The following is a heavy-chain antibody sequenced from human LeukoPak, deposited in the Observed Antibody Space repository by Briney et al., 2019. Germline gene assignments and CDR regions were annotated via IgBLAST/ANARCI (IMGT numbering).Heavy chain of an antibody. Sequence: PSETLSLTCAVSGGSITSSSWWSWVRQPPGKGLEWIGEIYHSGDTNYNPSLESRVTMSVDKSKNQFSLKLSSVTAADTAVYYCASSGWFKGPRTYWYFDLWGRGTLVTVSS. CDR2: IYHSGDT. CDR1: GGSITSSSW. D-gene: IGHD6-19*01. J-gene: IGHJ2*01. V-gene: IGHV4-4*02. CDR3: ASSGWFKGPRTYWYFDL.